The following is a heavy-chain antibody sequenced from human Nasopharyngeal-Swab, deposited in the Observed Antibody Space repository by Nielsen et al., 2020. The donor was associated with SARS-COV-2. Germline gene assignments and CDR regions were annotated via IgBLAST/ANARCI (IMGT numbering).Heavy chain of an antibody. J-gene: IGHJ5*01. CDR2: ISANNGDT. Sequence: ASVKVSCKASGDTFTSYGFGWMRQAPGQGLEWMGWISANNGDTDYAQKFRDRITMTTDTSTTTVHMELRGLKSDDTAVYYCARCITNTWSKGWFDFWGHGTLVTVSS. CDR3: ARCITNTWSKGWFDF. D-gene: IGHD2-8*01. CDR1: GDTFTSYG. V-gene: IGHV1-18*01.